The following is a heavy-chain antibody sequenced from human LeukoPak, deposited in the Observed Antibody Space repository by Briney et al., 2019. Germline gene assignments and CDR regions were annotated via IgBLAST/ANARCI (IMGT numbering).Heavy chain of an antibody. V-gene: IGHV4-30-2*01. D-gene: IGHD3-10*01. CDR1: GVSFSSGDYS. J-gene: IGHJ4*02. CDR2: IYHSRTT. CDR3: AGEFGSGSYRFDY. Sequence: PSETLSLTCAVSGVSFSSGDYSWSWLRQPPGKGLEWIGYIYHSRTTYYNPSLKRRSTISLDRSKNQFSMKLTSVTAADTAVYYCAGEFGSGSYRFDYWGQGTLVTVYS.